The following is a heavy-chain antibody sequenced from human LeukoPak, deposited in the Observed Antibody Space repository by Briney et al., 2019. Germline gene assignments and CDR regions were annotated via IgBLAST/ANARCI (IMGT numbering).Heavy chain of an antibody. Sequence: ASAKVSCKASGYTFTSYGISWVRQAPGQGLEWMGWISAYNGNTNYAQKLQGRVTMTTDTSTSTAYMELRSLRSDDTAVYYCARDRAVLSDGDYSPLYYYYGTDVWGQGTTVTVSS. J-gene: IGHJ6*02. CDR2: ISAYNGNT. V-gene: IGHV1-18*01. CDR3: ARDRAVLSDGDYSPLYYYYGTDV. CDR1: GYTFTSYG. D-gene: IGHD4-17*01.